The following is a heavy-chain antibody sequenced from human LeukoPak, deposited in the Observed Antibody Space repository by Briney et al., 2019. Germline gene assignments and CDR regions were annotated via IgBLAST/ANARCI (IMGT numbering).Heavy chain of an antibody. J-gene: IGHJ4*02. CDR1: GFTFSTYW. V-gene: IGHV3-74*03. CDR3: ARDYAGSPDY. D-gene: IGHD3-10*01. Sequence: GVSLRLPCTASGFTFSTYWINWVRQSPGKGLVWVALINGDGSTTTHADSVKGRFTISRDNAKNTAYLQMNSLRDEDTAVYYCARDYAGSPDYWGQGTLVTVSA. CDR2: INGDGSTT.